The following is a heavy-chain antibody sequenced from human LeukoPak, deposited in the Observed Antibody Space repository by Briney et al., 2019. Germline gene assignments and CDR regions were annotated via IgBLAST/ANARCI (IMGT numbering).Heavy chain of an antibody. CDR3: MSDIVVVPAAPYNWFDP. CDR1: GFTFSSYW. D-gene: IGHD2-2*01. V-gene: IGHV3-74*01. J-gene: IGHJ5*02. Sequence: GGSLRLSCAASGFTFSSYWMHWVRQAPGKGLVWVSRINSDGSSTSYADSVKGRFTISRDNAKNTLYLQMNSLRAEDTAVYYCMSDIVVVPAAPYNWFDPWGQGTLVTVSS. CDR2: INSDGSST.